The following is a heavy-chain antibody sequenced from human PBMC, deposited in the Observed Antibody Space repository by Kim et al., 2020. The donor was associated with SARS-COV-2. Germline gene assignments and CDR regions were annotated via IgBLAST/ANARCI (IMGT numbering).Heavy chain of an antibody. CDR2: IKQDGSLK. V-gene: IGHV3-7*01. CDR3: VSKSTG. CDR1: GFTFSNYW. J-gene: IGHJ4*02. Sequence: GGSLRLSCAASGFTFSNYWMTWVRQAPGKGLEWVANIKQDGSLKYYVNSVRGRFTVSRDNAKNSLYLQMNSLRVEDTVIYYCVSKSTGWGQGTLVTVSS.